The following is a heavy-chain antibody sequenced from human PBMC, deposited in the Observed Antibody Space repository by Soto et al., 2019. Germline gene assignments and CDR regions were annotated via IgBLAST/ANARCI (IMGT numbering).Heavy chain of an antibody. D-gene: IGHD4-17*01. V-gene: IGHV1-69*13. Sequence: ASVKVSCKASGGTFSSYAISWVRQAPGQGLEWMGGIIPIFGTANYAQKFQGRVTITADESTSTAYMELSSLRSEDTAVYYCARSYGDYVEGWYYYYGMDVWGQGTTVTSP. CDR3: ARSYGDYVEGWYYYYGMDV. CDR1: GGTFSSYA. CDR2: IIPIFGTA. J-gene: IGHJ6*02.